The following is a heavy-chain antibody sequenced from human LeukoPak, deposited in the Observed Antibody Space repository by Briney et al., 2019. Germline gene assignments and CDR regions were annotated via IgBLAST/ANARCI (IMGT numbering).Heavy chain of an antibody. Sequence: GESLKISCKGYGYSFTSYWIGWVRQMPGKGLEWMGIIYPGDSDTRYSPSFQGQVTISADKSISTACLQWSSLKASHTAMYYCARRGYCSGGSCYKGYYFDYWGQGTLVTVSS. CDR2: IYPGDSDT. D-gene: IGHD2-15*01. CDR1: GYSFTSYW. V-gene: IGHV5-51*01. J-gene: IGHJ4*02. CDR3: ARRGYCSGGSCYKGYYFDY.